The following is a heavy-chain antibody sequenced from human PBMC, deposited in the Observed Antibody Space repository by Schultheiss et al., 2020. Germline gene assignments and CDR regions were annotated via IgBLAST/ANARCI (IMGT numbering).Heavy chain of an antibody. V-gene: IGHV4-31*03. J-gene: IGHJ4*02. Sequence: SETLSLTCTVSGGSISSGDYYWSWIRQHPGKGLEWIGYIYYSGSTYYNPSLKSRVTISVDTSKNQFSLKLSSVTAADTAVYYCAREGEVGAVDYWGQGTLVTVSS. D-gene: IGHD1-26*01. CDR2: IYYSGST. CDR1: GGSISSGDYY. CDR3: AREGEVGAVDY.